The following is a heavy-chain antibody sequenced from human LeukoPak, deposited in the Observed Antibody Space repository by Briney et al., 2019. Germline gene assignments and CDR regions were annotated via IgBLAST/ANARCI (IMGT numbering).Heavy chain of an antibody. CDR1: GYTFTSHA. CDR3: AGGLGSSSWYYFDY. V-gene: IGHV7-4-1*02. CDR2: INTNTGNP. Sequence: ASVTVSCKASGYTFTSHAMNWVRQAPGHGLECMGWINTNTGNPTYAQGFTGRFVFSLDTSVSTAYLQISSLKAEDTAVYYCAGGLGSSSWYYFDYWGQGTLVTVSS. J-gene: IGHJ4*02. D-gene: IGHD6-13*01.